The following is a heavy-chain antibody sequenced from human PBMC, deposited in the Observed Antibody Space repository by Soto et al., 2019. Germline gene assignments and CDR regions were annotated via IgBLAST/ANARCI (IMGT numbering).Heavy chain of an antibody. V-gene: IGHV4-34*01. D-gene: IGHD3-22*01. Sequence: SETLSLTCAVYGESFSNHYWTWIRQSPGKGLEWVGEINYSGSTRCNWSLGSRVTISVDTSKNQFSLMVTSVTAEDTAVYYCARGVVYRDVGLAYGMDVWGQGTTVTVSS. CDR2: INYSGST. J-gene: IGHJ6*02. CDR1: GESFSNHY. CDR3: ARGVVYRDVGLAYGMDV.